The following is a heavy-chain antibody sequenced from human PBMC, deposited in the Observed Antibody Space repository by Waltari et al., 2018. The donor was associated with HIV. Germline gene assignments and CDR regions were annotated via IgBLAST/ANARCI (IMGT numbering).Heavy chain of an antibody. J-gene: IGHJ4*02. CDR2: IWYDGGDK. CDR1: GFTFSSFG. CDR3: ARDKAPYSTSSAVDY. Sequence: VQLVESGGGVVQPGGSLRLSCAASGFTFSSFGIHWGRQAPGSGLQWVAGIWYDGGDKFYAESVKGRFSISRDNSRNTVFLQMNRLRVEDTALYYCARDKAPYSTSSAVDYWGQGTLVTVSS. V-gene: IGHV3-33*01. D-gene: IGHD6-6*01.